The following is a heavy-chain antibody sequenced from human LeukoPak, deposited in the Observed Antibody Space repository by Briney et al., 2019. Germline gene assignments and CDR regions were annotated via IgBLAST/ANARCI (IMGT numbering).Heavy chain of an antibody. CDR2: IKDSGSP. CDR3: ARGRFSGLPRATTSQFDY. CDR1: GGSFSGYS. J-gene: IGHJ4*02. D-gene: IGHD6-19*01. Sequence: SETLSLTCAVYGGSFSGYSWTWLRQPPGKGLEWIGEIKDSGSPTFNPSLKSRVTMSVDTSNNQFSVRLSSLTAADTAVYYCARGRFSGLPRATTSQFDYWGQGTLVTVSS. V-gene: IGHV4-34*01.